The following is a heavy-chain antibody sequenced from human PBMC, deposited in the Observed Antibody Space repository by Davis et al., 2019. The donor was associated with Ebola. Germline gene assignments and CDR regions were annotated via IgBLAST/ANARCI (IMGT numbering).Heavy chain of an antibody. J-gene: IGHJ3*02. CDR2: ISWNSGSI. V-gene: IGHV3-9*01. CDR3: AKVPGYSSGGDAFDI. D-gene: IGHD6-19*01. CDR1: GLTFDDYA. Sequence: SLKISCAASGLTFDDYAMHWVRHAPGKGLEWVSGISWNSGSIGYADSVKGRFTISRDNAKNSLYLQMNSLRAEDTALYYCAKVPGYSSGGDAFDIWGQGTMVTVSS.